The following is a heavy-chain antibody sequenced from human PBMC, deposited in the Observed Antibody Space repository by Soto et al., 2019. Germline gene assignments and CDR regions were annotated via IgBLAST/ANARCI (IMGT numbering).Heavy chain of an antibody. CDR1: GFTFSSNS. V-gene: IGHV3-48*02. Sequence: EVQVGESGGGLVQPGGSLRLSCSASGFTFSSNSMNWVRQAPGKGLEWISYMSSSSSTIYADSVKGRFTISRDNAKNSLSLRKNSRRDEDKAVDYCARVIWSGHLASDIWGQGTRVTVSS. CDR2: MSSSSSTI. D-gene: IGHD3-3*01. J-gene: IGHJ4*02. CDR3: ARVIWSGHLASDI.